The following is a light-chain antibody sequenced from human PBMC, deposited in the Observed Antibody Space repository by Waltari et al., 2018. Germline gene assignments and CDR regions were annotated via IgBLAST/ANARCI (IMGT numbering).Light chain of an antibody. J-gene: IGKJ1*01. CDR3: QQRSKWPLT. V-gene: IGKV3-11*01. Sequence: DIVLTQSPATLSLSPGDRATLSCRASQSVGISLAWYQQKPGQAPRLLIYDASNRATGIPVRFSGSGSGTDFTLTISSLEPEDFAVYYCQQRSKWPLTFGQGTKVEIK. CDR1: QSVGIS. CDR2: DAS.